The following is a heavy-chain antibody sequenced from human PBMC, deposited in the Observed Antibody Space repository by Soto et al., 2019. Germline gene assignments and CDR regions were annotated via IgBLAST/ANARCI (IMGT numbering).Heavy chain of an antibody. CDR1: GGTFSTYA. CDR2: IIPMFGTA. V-gene: IGHV1-69*12. Sequence: QVQLVQSGAEVKKPESSVKVSCKAPGGTFSTYAISWVRQAPGQGLEWMGGIIPMFGTANYAQRFQDRVTITADECTNTVYMELSSLSSEDTAVYFCASGIQLWLRRINNGYSGWGQGTLVTVSS. J-gene: IGHJ4*02. CDR3: ASGIQLWLRRINNGYSG. D-gene: IGHD5-18*01.